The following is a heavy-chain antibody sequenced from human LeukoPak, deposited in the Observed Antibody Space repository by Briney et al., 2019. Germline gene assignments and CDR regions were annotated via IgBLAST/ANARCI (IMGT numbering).Heavy chain of an antibody. CDR1: GGSISSYY. Sequence: SETQSLTCTVSGGSISSYYWSWIRQPPGKGLEWIGYIYYSGSTNYNPSLKSRVTISVDTSKNQFSLKLSSVTAADTAVYYRARLSDSSGYYYFDYWGQGTLVTVSS. J-gene: IGHJ4*02. CDR2: IYYSGST. V-gene: IGHV4-59*08. D-gene: IGHD3-22*01. CDR3: ARLSDSSGYYYFDY.